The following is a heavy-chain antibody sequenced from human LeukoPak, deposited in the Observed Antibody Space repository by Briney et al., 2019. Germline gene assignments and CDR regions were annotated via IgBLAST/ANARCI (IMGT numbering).Heavy chain of an antibody. Sequence: GSLRLSCVASGFTFSSYAMSWVRQAPGKGLEWVSAISGSGGSTYYADSVKGRFTISRDNSKNTLYLQMNSLRAEDTAVYYCAKDRYGSGSYYIPYYFDYWGQGTLVTVSS. D-gene: IGHD3-10*01. CDR1: GFTFSSYA. CDR2: ISGSGGST. V-gene: IGHV3-23*01. CDR3: AKDRYGSGSYYIPYYFDY. J-gene: IGHJ4*02.